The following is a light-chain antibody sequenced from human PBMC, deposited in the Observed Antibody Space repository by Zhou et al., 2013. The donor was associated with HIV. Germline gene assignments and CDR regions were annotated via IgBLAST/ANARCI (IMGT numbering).Light chain of an antibody. V-gene: IGKV3-15*01. J-gene: IGKJ1*01. CDR3: QQYNYWPRT. CDR1: QSVSSS. Sequence: EKGMTQSPATLSVSPGERATLSCRASQSVSSSLVWYQHKPGQAPRLLMSGPSTRATGTPARFSGSGSETDFTLTISSLQSEDFAVYYCQQYNYWPRTFGQGTKVEIK. CDR2: GPS.